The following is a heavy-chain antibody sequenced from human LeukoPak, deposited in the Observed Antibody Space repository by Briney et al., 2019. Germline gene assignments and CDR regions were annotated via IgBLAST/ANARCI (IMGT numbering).Heavy chain of an antibody. CDR3: ARDTAAYCSGGSCYYPDY. CDR2: IYTSGST. V-gene: IGHV4-61*02. D-gene: IGHD2-15*01. CDR1: GGSISSGSYY. Sequence: SQTLSLTCTVSGGSISSGSYYWSWIRQPAGKGLEWIVRIYTSGSTNYNPSLKSRVTISVDTSKNQFSLKLSSVTAADTAVYYCARDTAAYCSGGSCYYPDYWGQGTLVTVSS. J-gene: IGHJ4*02.